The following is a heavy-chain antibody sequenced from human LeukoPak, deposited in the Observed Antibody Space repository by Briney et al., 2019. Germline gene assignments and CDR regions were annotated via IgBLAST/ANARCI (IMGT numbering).Heavy chain of an antibody. V-gene: IGHV3-7*01. J-gene: IGHJ3*02. CDR1: GFLFSNYW. D-gene: IGHD3-16*01. CDR3: AREGASAISHAFDI. CDR2: IIQDGTEN. Sequence: GGSVRLFCAASGFLFSNYWMTGLREAPGKGVEGVANIIQDGTENNYAGSVKGRFTISRDNAKNSLSLQMNSLRAEDTAIYYCAREGASAISHAFDIWGQGTVVTVSS.